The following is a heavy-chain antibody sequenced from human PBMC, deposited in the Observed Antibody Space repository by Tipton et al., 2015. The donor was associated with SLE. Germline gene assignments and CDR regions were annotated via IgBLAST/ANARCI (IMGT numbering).Heavy chain of an antibody. J-gene: IGHJ4*02. D-gene: IGHD1-20*01. V-gene: IGHV3-7*01. CDR2: IKQDGSET. CDR3: ARGSSNWFELLDF. Sequence: GSLRLSCAASGFTFSTYWMSWVRQAPGKGLEWVANIKQDGSETYSVDSVKGRFTISRDNAKNSLYLQMNSLRAEDTAVYYCARGSSNWFELLDFWGQGTLVTVAS. CDR1: GFTFSTYW.